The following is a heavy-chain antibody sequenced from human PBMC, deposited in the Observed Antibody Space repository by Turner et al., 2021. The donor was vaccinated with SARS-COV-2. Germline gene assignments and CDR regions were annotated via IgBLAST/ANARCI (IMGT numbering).Heavy chain of an antibody. CDR2: INSDGSST. CDR1: GFTFSSYW. V-gene: IGHV3-74*01. CDR3: ARDHIGVYYAMDV. Sequence: VQLDESGGGVVQPGRSLRLSCAASGFTFSSYWMHWVRQARGKGLVWVSRINSDGSSTSYADSVKGRFTISRDNAKNTLYLQMNSLRAEDTAVYYCARDHIGVYYAMDVWGQGTTVTVSS. J-gene: IGHJ6*02. D-gene: IGHD3-10*01.